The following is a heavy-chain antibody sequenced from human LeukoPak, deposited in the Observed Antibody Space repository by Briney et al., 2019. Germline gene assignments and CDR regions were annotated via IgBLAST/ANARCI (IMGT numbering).Heavy chain of an antibody. D-gene: IGHD3/OR15-3a*01. CDR2: ISWNGGSI. V-gene: IGHV3-9*01. CDR3: AKDMSFDADYAMDV. Sequence: PGGSLRLSCAASGFTFDDYAMHWVRQGPGKGLEWVSGISWNGGSIGYVDSVKGRFTIYRDNAKNSLYLQMNSLRAEDTAVYYCAKDMSFDADYAMDVWGQGTTVTVSS. J-gene: IGHJ6*02. CDR1: GFTFDDYA.